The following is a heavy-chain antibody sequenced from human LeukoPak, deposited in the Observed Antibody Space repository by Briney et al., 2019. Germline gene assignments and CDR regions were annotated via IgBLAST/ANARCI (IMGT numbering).Heavy chain of an antibody. CDR1: GYTLTELS. V-gene: IGHV1-24*01. CDR3: ARDFRIVGATTGDYFDY. J-gene: IGHJ4*02. D-gene: IGHD1-26*01. Sequence: ASVKVSCKVSGYTLTELSMHWVRQAPGKGLEWMGGFDPEDGETIYAQKFQGRVTMTEDTSTDTAYMELSSLRSEDTAVYYCARDFRIVGATTGDYFDYWGQGTLVTVSS. CDR2: FDPEDGET.